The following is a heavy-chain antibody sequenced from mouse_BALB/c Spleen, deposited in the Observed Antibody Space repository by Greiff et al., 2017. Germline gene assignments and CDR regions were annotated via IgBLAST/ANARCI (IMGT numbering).Heavy chain of an antibody. CDR3: ARDEGAY. Sequence: EVKLVESGGGLVQPGGSRKLSCAASGFTFSSFGMHWVRQAPEKGLEWVAYISSGSSTIYYADTVKGRFTISRDNPKNTLFLQMTSLRSEDTAMYYCARDEGAYWGQGTLVTVSA. CDR1: GFTFSSFG. CDR2: ISSGSSTI. V-gene: IGHV5-17*02. J-gene: IGHJ3*01.